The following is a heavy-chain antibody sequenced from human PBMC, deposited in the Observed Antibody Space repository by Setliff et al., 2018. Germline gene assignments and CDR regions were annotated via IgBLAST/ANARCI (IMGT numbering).Heavy chain of an antibody. D-gene: IGHD2-15*01. V-gene: IGHV3-48*01. Sequence: GGSLRLSCSASGFTFSRYSMNWVRQGPGKGLEWVSYISASSSTIYYSGSVKGRFTISRDNAKNSLFLQMNGLRADDTAVYYCARDLDGGNGHDLWGRGTLVTVSS. CDR3: ARDLDGGNGHDL. CDR2: ISASSSTI. J-gene: IGHJ5*02. CDR1: GFTFSRYS.